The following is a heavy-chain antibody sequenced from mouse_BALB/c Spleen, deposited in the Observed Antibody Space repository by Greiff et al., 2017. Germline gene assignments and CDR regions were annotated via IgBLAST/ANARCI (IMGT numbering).Heavy chain of an antibody. CDR1: GFTFSSYG. J-gene: IGHJ2*01. CDR3: ARATNWNYFDY. D-gene: IGHD4-1*01. V-gene: IGHV5-6-3*01. CDR2: INSNGGST. Sequence: EVHLVESGGGLVQPGGSLKLSCAASGFTFSSYGMSWVRQTPDKRLELVATINSNGGSTYYPDSVKGRFTISRDNAKNTLYLQMSSLKSEDTAMYYCARATNWNYFDYWGQGTTLTVSS.